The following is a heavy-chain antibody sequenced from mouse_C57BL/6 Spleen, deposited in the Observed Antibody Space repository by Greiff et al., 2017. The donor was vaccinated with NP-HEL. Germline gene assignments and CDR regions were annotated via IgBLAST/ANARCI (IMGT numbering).Heavy chain of an antibody. CDR3: ARRDYGYDAGVYAMDY. V-gene: IGHV1-22*01. D-gene: IGHD2-2*01. CDR2: INPNNGGT. J-gene: IGHJ4*01. CDR1: GYTFTDYN. Sequence: EVQLQQSGPELVKPGASVKMSCKASGYTFTDYNMHWVKQSHGKSLEWIGYINPNNGGTSYNQKFKGKATLTVNKSSSTAYMELRSRTSEDSAVYYCARRDYGYDAGVYAMDYWGQGTSVTVSS.